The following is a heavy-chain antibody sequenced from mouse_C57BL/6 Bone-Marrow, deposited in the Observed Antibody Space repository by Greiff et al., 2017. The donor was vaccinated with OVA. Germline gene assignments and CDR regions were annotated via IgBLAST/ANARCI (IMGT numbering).Heavy chain of an antibody. J-gene: IGHJ3*01. CDR1: GFTFSSYG. Sequence: EVKLVESGGDLVKPGGSLKLSCAASGFTFSSYGMSWVRQTPDKRLEWVATISSGGSYTYYPDSVKGRFTISRDNAKDTLYLQMSSLKSEDTAMYYCARQSGNYSAWFAYWGQGTLVTVSA. V-gene: IGHV5-6*01. CDR3: ARQSGNYSAWFAY. CDR2: ISSGGSYT. D-gene: IGHD2-1*01.